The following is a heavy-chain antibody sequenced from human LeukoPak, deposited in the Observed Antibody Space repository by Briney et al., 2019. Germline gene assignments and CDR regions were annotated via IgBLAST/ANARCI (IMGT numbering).Heavy chain of an antibody. CDR1: RFTFSNAW. D-gene: IGHD6-13*01. Sequence: PGGSLRLSCAASRFTFSNAWMSWVCQAPGKGLEWVSYISSSGSTIYYADSVKGRFTISRDNAKNSLYLQMNSLRAEDTAVYYCARDGIAGGSWFDPWGQGTLVTVSS. V-gene: IGHV3-11*04. CDR2: ISSSGSTI. CDR3: ARDGIAGGSWFDP. J-gene: IGHJ5*02.